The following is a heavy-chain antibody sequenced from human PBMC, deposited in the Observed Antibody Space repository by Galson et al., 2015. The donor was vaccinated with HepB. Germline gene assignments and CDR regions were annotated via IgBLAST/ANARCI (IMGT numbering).Heavy chain of an antibody. J-gene: IGHJ4*02. D-gene: IGHD4-11*01. CDR1: GFTFSSHP. Sequence: SLRLSCAASGFTFSSHPMSWVRQAPGKGLDWVSSIHIGSEGTYYADSVKGRFTISRDNSKNTLYLQMNSLRVEDTAMYFCAKTYIDYHIGQWDYWGQGTQVSVSS. V-gene: IGHV3-23*01. CDR3: AKTYIDYHIGQWDY. CDR2: IHIGSEGT.